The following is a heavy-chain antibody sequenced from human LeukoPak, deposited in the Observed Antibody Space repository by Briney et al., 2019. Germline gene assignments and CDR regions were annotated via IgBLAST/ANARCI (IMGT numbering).Heavy chain of an antibody. CDR1: GGTFSSYA. CDR3: ARDVDYDLLC. CDR2: IIPIFGTA. Sequence: GASVKVSFKASGGTFSSYAISWVRQAPGQGLEWMGGIIPIFGTANYAQKFQGRVTITADESTSTAYMELSSLRSEDTAVYYCARDVDYDLLCWGQGTLVTVSS. D-gene: IGHD4/OR15-4a*01. J-gene: IGHJ4*02. V-gene: IGHV1-69*13.